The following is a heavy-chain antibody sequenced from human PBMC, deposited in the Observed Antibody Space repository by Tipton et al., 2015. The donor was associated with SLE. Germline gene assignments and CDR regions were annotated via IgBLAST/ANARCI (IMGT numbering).Heavy chain of an antibody. Sequence: QVQLEQSGAEVKKPGASVKVSCKASGYTFTSYGISWVRQAPGQGLEWMGWISAYNGNTNYAQRLQGRVTMTPDTSTSTAYMELRSLRSDDTAVYYCARGGPGYSSRGYEAFDIWGQGTMVTVSS. CDR3: ARGGPGYSSRGYEAFDI. V-gene: IGHV1-18*01. CDR2: ISAYNGNT. D-gene: IGHD6-13*01. J-gene: IGHJ3*02. CDR1: GYTFTSYG.